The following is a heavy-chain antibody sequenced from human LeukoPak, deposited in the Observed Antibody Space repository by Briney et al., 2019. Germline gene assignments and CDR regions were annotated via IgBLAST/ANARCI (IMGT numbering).Heavy chain of an antibody. Sequence: PSETLSLTCAISGGSISSSNWWSWVRQPPGKGLEWIGEIYHSGSTNYNPSLKSRVTTSVDKSKNQFSLKLSSVTAADTAVYYCARGGTADYVLAYLYGMDVWGQGTTVTVSS. CDR2: IYHSGST. V-gene: IGHV4-4*02. D-gene: IGHD3-16*01. CDR1: GGSISSSNW. CDR3: ARGGTADYVLAYLYGMDV. J-gene: IGHJ6*02.